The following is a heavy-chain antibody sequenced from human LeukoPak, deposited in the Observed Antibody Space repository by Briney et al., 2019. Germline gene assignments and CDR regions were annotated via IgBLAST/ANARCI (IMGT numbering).Heavy chain of an antibody. Sequence: PSETLSLTCTVSGGSISSSSYYWGWIRQPPGKGLEWIGSIYYSGSTYYNPSLKSRVTISVDTSKNQFSLKLSSVTAADTAVYYCARLGRQQPNWGQGTLVTVSS. D-gene: IGHD6-13*01. CDR1: GGSISSSSYY. CDR3: ARLGRQQPN. V-gene: IGHV4-39*07. J-gene: IGHJ4*02. CDR2: IYYSGST.